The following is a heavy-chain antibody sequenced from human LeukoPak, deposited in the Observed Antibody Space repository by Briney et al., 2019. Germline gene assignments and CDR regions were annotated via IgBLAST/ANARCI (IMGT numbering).Heavy chain of an antibody. CDR2: INPNSGDT. Sequence: ASVKVSCKASGYTLTGYYMHWVRQAPGQGLEWMGWINPNSGDTNYAQKFQGRVTMTRDTSISTAYMELSRLRSDDTAVYYCARESGLGYSGYVLAWWGEGTLVTVSA. J-gene: IGHJ4*02. V-gene: IGHV1-2*02. CDR3: ARESGLGYSGYVLAW. CDR1: GYTLTGYY. D-gene: IGHD5-12*01.